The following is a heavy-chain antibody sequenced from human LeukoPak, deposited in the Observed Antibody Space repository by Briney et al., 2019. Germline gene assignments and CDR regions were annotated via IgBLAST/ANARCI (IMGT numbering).Heavy chain of an antibody. CDR3: ASESGSYYYYYMDV. Sequence: GGSLRLSCAASGFTFSSYEMNWVRQAPGKGLEWVSYISSSGSTIYYADSVKGRFTISRDNAKNSLYLQMNSLRAEDTAVYYCASESGSYYYYYMDVWGKGTTVTVSS. CDR2: ISSSGSTI. D-gene: IGHD1-26*01. CDR1: GFTFSSYE. J-gene: IGHJ6*03. V-gene: IGHV3-48*03.